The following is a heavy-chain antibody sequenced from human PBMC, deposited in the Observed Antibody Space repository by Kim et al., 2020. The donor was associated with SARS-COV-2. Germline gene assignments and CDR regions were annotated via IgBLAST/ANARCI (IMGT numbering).Heavy chain of an antibody. Sequence: YADPVKGRFPGSRDNSKNTLYLQMNRLRAEDTAVYYCAKDRWFAGKGNMDVWGQGTTVTLSS. CDR3: AKDRWFAGKGNMDV. V-gene: IGHV3-30*02. D-gene: IGHD3-16*01. J-gene: IGHJ6*02.